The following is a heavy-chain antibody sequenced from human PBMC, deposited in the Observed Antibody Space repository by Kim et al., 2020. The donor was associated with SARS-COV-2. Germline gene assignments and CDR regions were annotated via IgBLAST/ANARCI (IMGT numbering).Heavy chain of an antibody. J-gene: IGHJ4*02. D-gene: IGHD2-2*01. CDR2: IYYSGST. Sequence: SETLSLTCTVSGGSISSSSYYWGWIRQPPGKGLEWIGSIYYSGSTYYNPSLKSRVTISVDTSKNQFSLKLSSVTAADTAVYYCARHRASGVVVPAAIRAPFDYWGRGTLVTVSS. CDR3: ARHRASGVVVPAAIRAPFDY. V-gene: IGHV4-39*01. CDR1: GGSISSSSYY.